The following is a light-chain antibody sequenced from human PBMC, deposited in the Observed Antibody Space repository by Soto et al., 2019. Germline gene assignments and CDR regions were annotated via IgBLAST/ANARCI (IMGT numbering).Light chain of an antibody. CDR1: SSNIGSNT. Sequence: QPVLTQPPSASGTPGQRVTISCSGSSSNIGSNTVNWYQQLPGTAPKLLIYSNNQRPSGVPDRFSGSKSGTSASLAISGLQSEDEADYYCAAWDDSLNVQVFGGGTQLTVL. V-gene: IGLV1-44*01. CDR3: AAWDDSLNVQV. CDR2: SNN. J-gene: IGLJ2*01.